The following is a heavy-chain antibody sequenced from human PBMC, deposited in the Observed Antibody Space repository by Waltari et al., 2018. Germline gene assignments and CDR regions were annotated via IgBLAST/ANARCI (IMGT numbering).Heavy chain of an antibody. CDR2: IRYDGSNK. Sequence: QVQLVESGGGVVQPGGSLRLSWAASGFPFSSYGMHWVRQAPGKGLEWVAFIRYDGSNKYYADSVKGRFTISRDNSKNTLYLQMNSLRAEDTAVYYCAKVAVLRDGRDYWGQGTLVTVSS. V-gene: IGHV3-30*02. CDR3: AKVAVLRDGRDY. J-gene: IGHJ4*02. CDR1: GFPFSSYG.